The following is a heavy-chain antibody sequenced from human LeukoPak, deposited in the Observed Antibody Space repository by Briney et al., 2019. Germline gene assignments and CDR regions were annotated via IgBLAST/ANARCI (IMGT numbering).Heavy chain of an antibody. D-gene: IGHD3-10*01. V-gene: IGHV3-53*05. CDR2: IYSGGST. CDR3: AKDGYYSSGTYLDY. Sequence: GSPRLSCAASGFTVSSNYMSWVRQAPGKGLEWVSVIYSGGSTYYADSVKGRFTISRDNSKNMLYLQMNSPRAEDTAVYYCAKDGYYSSGTYLDYWGQGTLVTVSS. CDR1: GFTVSSNY. J-gene: IGHJ4*02.